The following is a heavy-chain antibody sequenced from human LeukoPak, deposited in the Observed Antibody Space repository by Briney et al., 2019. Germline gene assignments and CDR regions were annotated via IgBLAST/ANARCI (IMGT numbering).Heavy chain of an antibody. V-gene: IGHV3-23*01. D-gene: IGHD3-10*01. CDR3: AKDSAL. Sequence: GGSLRLSCAASGFTFSSYDMRWVRQAPGRGLEWVSSISGSGGTTYYADSVKGRFTISRDNSRNKLDLHMSSLRTEDTAVYYCAKDSALWGQGTLVTVSS. CDR2: ISGSGGTT. CDR1: GFTFSSYD. J-gene: IGHJ4*02.